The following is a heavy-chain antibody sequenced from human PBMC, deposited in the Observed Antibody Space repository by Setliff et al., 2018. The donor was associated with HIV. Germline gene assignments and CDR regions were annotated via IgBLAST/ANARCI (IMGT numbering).Heavy chain of an antibody. CDR1: GGSFSNYY. V-gene: IGHV4-34*12. Sequence: SETLSLTCAVYGGSFSNYYWSWIRQRPGKGLEWIGYIFGSGITYYNPSLRSRVTISVDTSKNQFSLKLSSVTAADTAVYYCARQGDGYNLYHVYYFDYWGQGTLVTVSS. CDR3: ARQGDGYNLYHVYYFDY. J-gene: IGHJ4*02. CDR2: IFGSGIT. D-gene: IGHD5-12*01.